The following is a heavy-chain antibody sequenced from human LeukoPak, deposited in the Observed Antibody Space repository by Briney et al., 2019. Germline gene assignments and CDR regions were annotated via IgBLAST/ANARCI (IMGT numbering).Heavy chain of an antibody. CDR3: ARSRYYYGSGRDYGMDV. CDR1: GYSFTDYY. J-gene: IGHJ6*02. V-gene: IGHV1-2*02. Sequence: ASVKVSCKTSGYSFTDYYMHWVRQAPGQGLEWMGWINPNSGGTNYAQKFQGRVTMTRDTSISTAYMELSRLRSDDTAVYYCARSRYYYGSGRDYGMDVWGQGTTVTVSS. CDR2: INPNSGGT. D-gene: IGHD3-10*01.